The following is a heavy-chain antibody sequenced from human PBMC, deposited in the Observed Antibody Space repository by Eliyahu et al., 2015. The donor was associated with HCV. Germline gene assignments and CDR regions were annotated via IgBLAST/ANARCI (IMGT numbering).Heavy chain of an antibody. Sequence: QLQLQESGPGLVKPSETLSLTCTVSGGSITTSSYYWGWIRQPPGMGLEWIGSIFYTRITYYNPSLKSRVTISVDPSKNQFSLKLNSVTAADTAVYYCARHWAGSGSHFTYWGQGSLVTVSS. V-gene: IGHV4-39*01. CDR2: IFYTRIT. CDR1: GGSITTSSYY. CDR3: ARHWAGSGSHFTY. J-gene: IGHJ4*02. D-gene: IGHD2-15*01.